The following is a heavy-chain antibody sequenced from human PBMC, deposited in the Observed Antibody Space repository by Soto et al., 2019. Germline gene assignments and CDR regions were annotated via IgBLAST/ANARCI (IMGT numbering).Heavy chain of an antibody. Sequence: QVQLVQSGAEVKKPGAPVKVSCKASGYTFTSYDINWVRQATGQGLEWMGWMNPNSVNTGSAQKSQGRVTMTRNTSISTSYIELSSRRSEETAVYYCSSHSGWDYYGMDVWGQGTKVSVAS. CDR1: GYTFTSYD. V-gene: IGHV1-8*01. D-gene: IGHD6-19*01. CDR3: SSHSGWDYYGMDV. CDR2: MNPNSVNT. J-gene: IGHJ6*02.